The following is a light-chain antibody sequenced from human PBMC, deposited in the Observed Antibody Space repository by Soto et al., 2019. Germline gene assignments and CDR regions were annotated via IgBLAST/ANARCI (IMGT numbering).Light chain of an antibody. CDR1: QSISSY. J-gene: IGKJ2*01. Sequence: EIVLTQSPSTLSLSLGERATLSCRASQSISSYLAWYQQKPGKAPRLLIYDASNGATGIPARFSGSGSGTDFTLTISSLEPEDFAAYYCQQCYNSPYTFGHGTKVDIK. CDR3: QQCYNSPYT. V-gene: IGKV3-11*01. CDR2: DAS.